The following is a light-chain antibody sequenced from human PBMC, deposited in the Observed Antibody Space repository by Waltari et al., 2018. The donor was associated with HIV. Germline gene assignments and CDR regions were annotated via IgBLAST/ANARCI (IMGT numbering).Light chain of an antibody. CDR2: DVT. CDR1: RRDVVTYDY. J-gene: IGLJ1*01. V-gene: IGLV2-23*02. Sequence: QSALTQPASVSGSPGQAITISCPGSRRDVVTYDYISWYQQHPGTAPQLIISDVTERPSGISKRFSGSKSGTTASLTISGLQAEDEAEYFCCSFAGSNFVFGSGTKVTVL. CDR3: CSFAGSNFV.